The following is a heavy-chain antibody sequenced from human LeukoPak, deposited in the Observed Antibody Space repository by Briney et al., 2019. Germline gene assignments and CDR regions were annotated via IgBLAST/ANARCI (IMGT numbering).Heavy chain of an antibody. V-gene: IGHV4-34*01. CDR2: INHSGST. CDR1: GGSFSGYY. CDR3: ASQHIRGLYYDSSGFDY. D-gene: IGHD3-22*01. Sequence: SETLSLTCAVYGGSFSGYYWSWIRQPPGKGLEWIGEINHSGSTYYNPSLKSRVTISVDTSKNQFSLKLSSVTAADTAVYYCASQHIRGLYYDSSGFDYWGQGTLVTVSS. J-gene: IGHJ4*02.